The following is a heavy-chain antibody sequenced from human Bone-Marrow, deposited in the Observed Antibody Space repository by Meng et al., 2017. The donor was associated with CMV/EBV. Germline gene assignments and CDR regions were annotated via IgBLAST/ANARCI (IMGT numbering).Heavy chain of an antibody. CDR2: ISYDGSNK. Sequence: GESLKISCAASGFTFSSYAMHWVRQAPGKGLEWVAVISYDGSNKYYADSVKGRFTISRDNSKNTLYLQMNSLRAEDTAVYYCATGAVAGICGYWVQGTLVTVSS. J-gene: IGHJ4*02. V-gene: IGHV3-30-3*01. CDR3: ATGAVAGICGY. D-gene: IGHD6-19*01. CDR1: GFTFSSYA.